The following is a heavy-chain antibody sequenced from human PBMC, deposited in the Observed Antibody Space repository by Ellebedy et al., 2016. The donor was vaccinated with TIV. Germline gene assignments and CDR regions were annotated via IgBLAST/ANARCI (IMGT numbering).Heavy chain of an antibody. CDR1: GFTFSSSW. CDR2: INSDGSRS. D-gene: IGHD1-26*01. Sequence: PGGSLRLSCAASGFTFSSSWMHWVRQAPGKGLVWVSYINSDGSRSNYADSVKGRFTISRDDARNSLFLQMDSLRAEDTAVYYCARSAELDSWGQGALVTVSS. CDR3: ARSAELDS. V-gene: IGHV3-74*01. J-gene: IGHJ4*02.